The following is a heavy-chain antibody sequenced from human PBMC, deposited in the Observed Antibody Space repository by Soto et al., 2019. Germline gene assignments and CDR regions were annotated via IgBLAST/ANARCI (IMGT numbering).Heavy chain of an antibody. CDR3: AKHLNPYCSGGSCYSADP. Sequence: QVQLVESGGGVVQPGRSLRLSCAASGFTFSSYGMHWVRQAPGKGLEWVAVISYDGSNKYYADSVKGRFTISRDNSKNTLYLQMNSLRAEDTAVYYCAKHLNPYCSGGSCYSADPWGQGTLVTVSS. D-gene: IGHD2-15*01. CDR1: GFTFSSYG. CDR2: ISYDGSNK. V-gene: IGHV3-30*18. J-gene: IGHJ5*02.